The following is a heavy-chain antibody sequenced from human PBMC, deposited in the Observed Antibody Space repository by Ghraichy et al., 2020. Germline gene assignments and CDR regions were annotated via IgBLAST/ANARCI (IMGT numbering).Heavy chain of an antibody. Sequence: GGSLRLSCAASGFTFSTYSMNWVRQAPGKGLEWVSFISSSGITTHYADSAKGRFTISRDEAKNSLYLQMNSLRAEDTAVYYCARDHDDSTGYYYTAYDFWGQGTMVTVSS. CDR1: GFTFSTYS. J-gene: IGHJ3*01. CDR3: ARDHDDSTGYYYTAYDF. D-gene: IGHD3-22*01. CDR2: ISSSGITT. V-gene: IGHV3-48*01.